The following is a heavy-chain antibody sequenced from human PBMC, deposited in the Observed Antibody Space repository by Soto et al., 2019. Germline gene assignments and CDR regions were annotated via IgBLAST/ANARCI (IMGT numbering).Heavy chain of an antibody. J-gene: IGHJ4*02. CDR2: ISHDGTDQ. V-gene: IGHV3-30*03. CDR3: ASDGYCGTEKCYSGLPDY. D-gene: IGHD2-2*03. CDR1: GFSFSRNG. Sequence: QVRLEESGGGVVQPGRSLRLSCAASGFSFSRNGMHWVRQTPEKGLEWVAVISHDGTDQRYADSVRGRFSISRDDSKNTVFLQMNSLRPDDTAVYFCASDGYCGTEKCYSGLPDYWGQGTLVTVSS.